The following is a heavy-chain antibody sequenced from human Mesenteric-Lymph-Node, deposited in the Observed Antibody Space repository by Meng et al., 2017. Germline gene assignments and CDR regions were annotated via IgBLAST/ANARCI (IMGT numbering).Heavy chain of an antibody. D-gene: IGHD3-16*02. CDR1: GFTFSNYW. V-gene: IGHV3-74*01. Sequence: GGSLRLSCAASGFTFSNYWMHWVRQAPGKGLGWVSRINGDGSSTSYADSVKGRFTISRDNAKNSLDLQMNSLRAEDTAVYYCARGFGGSYREGLSYLDYWGQGTLVT. CDR2: INGDGSST. CDR3: ARGFGGSYREGLSYLDY. J-gene: IGHJ4*02.